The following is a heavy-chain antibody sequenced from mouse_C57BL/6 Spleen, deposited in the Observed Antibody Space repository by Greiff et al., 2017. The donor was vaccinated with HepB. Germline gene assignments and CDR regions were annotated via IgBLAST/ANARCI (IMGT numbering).Heavy chain of an antibody. J-gene: IGHJ2*01. CDR2: INYDGSST. CDR3: ARDAGYFLDY. CDR1: GFTFSDYY. Sequence: KLVESEGGLVQPGSSMKLSCTASGFTFSDYYMAWVRQVPEKGLEWVANINYDGSSTYYLDSLKSRFIISRDNAKNILYLQMSSLKSEDTATYYCARDAGYFLDYWGQGTTLTVSS. V-gene: IGHV5-16*01. D-gene: IGHD2-3*01.